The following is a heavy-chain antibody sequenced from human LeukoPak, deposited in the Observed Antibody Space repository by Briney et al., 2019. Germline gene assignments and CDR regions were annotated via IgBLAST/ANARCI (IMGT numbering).Heavy chain of an antibody. CDR1: GDSINNFY. Sequence: SETLSLTCTVSGDSINNFYWSWIRQPAGKGLEWIGRVYSSGSTDYNPSLKSRVTISVDTSKNQFSLKLSSVTAADTAVYYCARLGLLWFGELSDYWGQGTLVTVSS. V-gene: IGHV4-4*07. CDR2: VYSSGST. D-gene: IGHD3-10*01. CDR3: ARLGLLWFGELSDY. J-gene: IGHJ4*02.